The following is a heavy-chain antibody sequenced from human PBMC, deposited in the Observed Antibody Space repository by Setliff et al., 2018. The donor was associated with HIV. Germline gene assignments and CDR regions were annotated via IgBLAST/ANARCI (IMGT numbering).Heavy chain of an antibody. CDR2: ISFSGSP. CDR1: GDSLTYNSYY. Sequence: KPSETLSLTCTVSGDSLTYNSYYWGWVRQRPGNGLEWIGSISFSGSPYYNPSFKSRVTVSVDTSKNHFSLRLSSVTAADTAVYYCARHRGWAYGKDYWGQGTPVTVSS. V-gene: IGHV4-39*01. CDR3: ARHRGWAYGKDY. J-gene: IGHJ4*02. D-gene: IGHD3-10*01.